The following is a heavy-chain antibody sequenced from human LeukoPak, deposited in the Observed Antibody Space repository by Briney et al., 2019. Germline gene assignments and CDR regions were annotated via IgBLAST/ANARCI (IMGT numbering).Heavy chain of an antibody. Sequence: SETLSLTCTVSGGSISSSINYWAWIRQPPGKGLEWIATTKYGASTFYNPSLRSRVTISVDTSKNQFSLKVNSVTAADTAVYYCARLGYGNGRVNWFDPWGQGTLVTVSS. D-gene: IGHD5-18*01. CDR3: ARLGYGNGRVNWFDP. CDR1: GGSISSSINY. CDR2: TKYGAST. J-gene: IGHJ5*02. V-gene: IGHV4-39*01.